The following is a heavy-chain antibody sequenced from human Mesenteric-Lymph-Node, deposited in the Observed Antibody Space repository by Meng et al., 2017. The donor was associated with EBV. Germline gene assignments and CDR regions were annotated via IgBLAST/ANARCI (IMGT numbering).Heavy chain of an antibody. J-gene: IGHJ4*02. V-gene: IGHV4-34*01. CDR3: ARPWLGRFDY. Sequence: QVQLPQCGAVLFKPSETLSLTCAVYGGSFSGYYWSWIRQPPGKGLEWIGEINHSGSTNYNPSLKSRVTISVDTSKNQFSLKLSSVTAADTAVYYCARPWLGRFDYWGQGTLVTVSS. CDR2: INHSGST. CDR1: GGSFSGYY. D-gene: IGHD6-19*01.